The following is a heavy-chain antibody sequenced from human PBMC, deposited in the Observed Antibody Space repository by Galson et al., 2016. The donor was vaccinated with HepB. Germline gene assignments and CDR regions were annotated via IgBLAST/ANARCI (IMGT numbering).Heavy chain of an antibody. Sequence: LSLTCDVSAYFISSGYFWAWIRQPPGKGLEWIGTIFHTGKTYYNPSLRTRVTISVDTSKNHISLKLTSMTATDTALYFCARGSGVSATQSWFDPWGQGTQVSVSS. D-gene: IGHD6-19*01. CDR1: AYFISSGYF. J-gene: IGHJ5*02. V-gene: IGHV4-38-2*01. CDR2: IFHTGKT. CDR3: ARGSGVSATQSWFDP.